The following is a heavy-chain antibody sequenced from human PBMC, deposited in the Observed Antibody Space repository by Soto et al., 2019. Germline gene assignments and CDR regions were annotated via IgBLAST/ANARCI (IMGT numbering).Heavy chain of an antibody. J-gene: IGHJ5*02. V-gene: IGHV3-30-3*01. CDR3: ARGRSVRWWFDP. Sequence: QVQLVESGGGVVQPGRSLRLSCAASGLTFSDYAMHWVRQAPGKGLEWVAVTSYDGSKKYYADSVKGRFTISRDNSKNTLYLQMNSLRAEDTAVYYRARGRSVRWWFDPWGQGTLVTVSS. CDR2: TSYDGSKK. CDR1: GLTFSDYA. D-gene: IGHD4-17*01.